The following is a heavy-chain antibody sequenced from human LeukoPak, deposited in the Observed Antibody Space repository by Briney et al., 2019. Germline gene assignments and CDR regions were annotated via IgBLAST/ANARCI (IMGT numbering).Heavy chain of an antibody. CDR3: ARVRDRSSYFYDLDY. J-gene: IGHJ4*02. Sequence: PSETLSLTCTVSGGPYSRYHGSWMREPPGEGLEWIGYIYYSGSTNYNPSLKSRVTISVDTSKNQFSLKLSSVTAADTAVYYCARVRDRSSYFYDLDYWGQGTLVTVSS. CDR2: IYYSGST. V-gene: IGHV4-59*01. D-gene: IGHD3-22*01. CDR1: GGPYSRYH.